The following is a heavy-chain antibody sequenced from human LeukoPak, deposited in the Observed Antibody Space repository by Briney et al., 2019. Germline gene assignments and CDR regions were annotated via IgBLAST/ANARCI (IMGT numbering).Heavy chain of an antibody. CDR2: ISEDTFRT. D-gene: IGHD5-24*01. CDR3: AKEDVGGFDA. V-gene: IGHV3-64*01. J-gene: IGHJ4*02. CDR1: GFIFNRYP. Sequence: GGPLRLSFAPPGFIFNRYPMHGFRKVPVGGLEAVSAISEDTFRTYYARSVKGRFTVSRDNSKSTVFLHMDNLRVEDMGIYYCAKEDVGGFDAWGQGTLVTVSS.